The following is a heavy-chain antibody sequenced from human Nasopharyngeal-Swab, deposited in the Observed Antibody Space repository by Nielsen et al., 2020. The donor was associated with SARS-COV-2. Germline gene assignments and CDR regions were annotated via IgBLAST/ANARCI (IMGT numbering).Heavy chain of an antibody. Sequence: GGYLRLSCAASGFTFDDYAMHWVRQAPGKGLEWVSGISWNSGSIGYADSVKGRFTISRDNAKNSLYLQMNSLRAEDTALYYCAPLAPMDVWGKGTTVTVSS. V-gene: IGHV3-9*01. CDR1: GFTFDDYA. CDR2: ISWNSGSI. CDR3: APLAPMDV. J-gene: IGHJ6*03.